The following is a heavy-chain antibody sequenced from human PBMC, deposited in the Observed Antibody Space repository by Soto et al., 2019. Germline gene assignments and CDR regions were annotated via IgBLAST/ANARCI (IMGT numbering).Heavy chain of an antibody. CDR1: GFTFSSYG. J-gene: IGHJ4*02. V-gene: IGHV3-33*01. D-gene: IGHD5-18*01. CDR2: IWYDGSNK. CDR3: AREGYSYGYVDY. Sequence: QVQLVESGGGVVQPGRSLRLSCAASGFTFSSYGMHWVRQAPGKGLEWVAVIWYDGSNKYYADSVKGRFTISRDNSKNTLYLQMNSLRAEDTAVYYCAREGYSYGYVDYWGQGTLVTVSS.